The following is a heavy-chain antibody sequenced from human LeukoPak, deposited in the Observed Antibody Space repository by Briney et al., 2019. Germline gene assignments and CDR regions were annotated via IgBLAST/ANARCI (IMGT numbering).Heavy chain of an antibody. CDR3: ARGAIKYSSGWYRDDAFDI. CDR1: GGSISSYY. Sequence: PSETLSLTCTVSGGSISSYYWSWIRQPAGKGLEWIGRIYTSGSTNYNPSLKSRVTMSVDTSKNQFSLKLSSVTAADTAVYYCARGAIKYSSGWYRDDAFDIWGQGTIVTVSS. D-gene: IGHD6-19*01. J-gene: IGHJ3*02. V-gene: IGHV4-4*07. CDR2: IYTSGST.